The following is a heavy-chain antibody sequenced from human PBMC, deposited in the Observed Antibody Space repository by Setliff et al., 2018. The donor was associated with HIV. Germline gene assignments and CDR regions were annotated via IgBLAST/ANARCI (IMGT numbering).Heavy chain of an antibody. CDR1: GYSFTTYG. CDR3: ARGHHFYWYFDL. Sequence: ASVKVSCKASGYSFTTYGISWVRQAPGQGLEWVGWISVYNGQTLYAQKVQDRITVTMDIPKDTAYMELRGLTPDDTAVYYCARGHHFYWYFDLWGPGNRVTVSS. V-gene: IGHV1-18*01. J-gene: IGHJ2*01. CDR2: ISVYNGQT.